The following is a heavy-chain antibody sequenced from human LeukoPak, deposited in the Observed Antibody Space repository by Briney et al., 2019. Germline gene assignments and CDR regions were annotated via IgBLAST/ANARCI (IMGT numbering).Heavy chain of an antibody. CDR2: INWNGGST. Sequence: GGSLRLSCAASGFNFDDYGMSWVRQAPGKGLEWVSGINWNGGSTGYVDSVKGRFTISRDNAKNSLYLQMNSLRAEDTAVYYCARDGVDISGFDYWGQGTLVTVSS. D-gene: IGHD3-9*01. CDR3: ARDGVDISGFDY. V-gene: IGHV3-20*04. J-gene: IGHJ4*02. CDR1: GFNFDDYG.